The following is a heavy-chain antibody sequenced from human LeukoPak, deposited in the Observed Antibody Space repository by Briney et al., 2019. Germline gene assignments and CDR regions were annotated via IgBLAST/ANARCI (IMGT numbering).Heavy chain of an antibody. V-gene: IGHV3-43*01. J-gene: IGHJ4*02. D-gene: IGHD5-12*01. CDR3: ARGSVHIVATINY. CDR1: GFMFDDYT. CDR2: ISWDGGTT. Sequence: EGSLRLSSAASGFMFDDYTLHWVRQAPGKGLEWVSLISWDGGTTYYADSVKGRFTISRDNSKNSLYLQMNSLRAEDTAVYYCARGSVHIVATINYWGQGTLVTVSS.